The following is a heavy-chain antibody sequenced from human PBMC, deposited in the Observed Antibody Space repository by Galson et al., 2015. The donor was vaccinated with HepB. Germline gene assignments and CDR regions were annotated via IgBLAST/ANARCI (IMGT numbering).Heavy chain of an antibody. J-gene: IGHJ4*02. V-gene: IGHV3-33*01. CDR2: IWYDGSNK. D-gene: IGHD2-15*01. CDR1: GFTFSSYG. Sequence: SLRLSCAASGFTFSSYGMHWVRQAPGKGLEWVAVIWYDGSNKYYADSVKGRFTISRDNSKNTLYLQMNSLRAEDTAVYYCARPLPKYCSGSSCYSGPFDYWGQGTLVTVSS. CDR3: ARPLPKYCSGSSCYSGPFDY.